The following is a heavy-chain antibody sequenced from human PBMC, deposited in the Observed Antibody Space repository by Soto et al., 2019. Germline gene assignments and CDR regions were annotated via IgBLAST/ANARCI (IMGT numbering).Heavy chain of an antibody. CDR1: GGSFSGYY. Sequence: QVQLQQWGAGLLKPSETLSLTCAVYGGSFSGYYWSWIRQPPGKGLEWIGEINHSGSTNYNPSLKSRVIILVDTSKNQFSLKLSSVTAADTAVYYCARVRGGSYYFYYYGMDVWGQGTTVTVSS. J-gene: IGHJ6*02. CDR3: ARVRGGSYYFYYYGMDV. D-gene: IGHD1-26*01. V-gene: IGHV4-34*01. CDR2: INHSGST.